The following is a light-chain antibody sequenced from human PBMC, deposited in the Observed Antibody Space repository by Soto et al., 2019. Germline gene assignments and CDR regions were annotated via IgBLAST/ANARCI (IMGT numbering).Light chain of an antibody. V-gene: IGKV3-20*01. CDR1: QSVSSSY. CDR3: QQYGSSPKLT. Sequence: EFVLTQSPGTLSLSPGERATLSCRASQSVSSSYLAWYKQKPGQAPRILIYGASTRATGIPDRFSGSGSGTDFTLTISRLEPEDFAVYYCQQYGSSPKLTFGGGTKVEIK. J-gene: IGKJ4*01. CDR2: GAS.